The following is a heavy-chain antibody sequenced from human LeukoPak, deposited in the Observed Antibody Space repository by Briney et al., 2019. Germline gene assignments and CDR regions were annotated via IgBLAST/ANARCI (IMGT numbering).Heavy chain of an antibody. Sequence: ASVKVSCKASGYTFTSYDINWVRQATGQGLEWMGWMNPNSKNTGYAQKFQGRVTITKNTSISTAYMELSSLRSEDTAVYYCAKRGHSYGDFDHWGQGTLVTVSS. CDR2: MNPNSKNT. CDR1: GYTFTSYD. D-gene: IGHD5-18*01. CDR3: AKRGHSYGDFDH. J-gene: IGHJ4*02. V-gene: IGHV1-8*01.